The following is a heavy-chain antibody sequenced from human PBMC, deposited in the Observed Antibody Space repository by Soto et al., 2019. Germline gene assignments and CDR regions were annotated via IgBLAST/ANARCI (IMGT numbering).Heavy chain of an antibody. J-gene: IGHJ3*02. CDR3: ARGGQWLERAFVI. V-gene: IGHV1-8*01. Sequence: TGQGLEWMGWMNPNSGNTGYAQKFQGRVTMTRNTSISTAYMELSSLRSEDTAVYFCARGGQWLERAFVIWGQGKMVSVS. CDR2: MNPNSGNT. D-gene: IGHD6-19*01.